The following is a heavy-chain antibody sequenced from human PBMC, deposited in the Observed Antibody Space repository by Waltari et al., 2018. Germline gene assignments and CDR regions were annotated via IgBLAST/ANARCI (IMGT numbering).Heavy chain of an antibody. J-gene: IGHJ4*02. Sequence: QVQLQQWGAGLLKPSETLSLTCAVYGGSFSGYYWSWIRQPPGKGLEWIGEINHSGSTNYNPSLKSRVTISVDTSKNQFSLKLSSVTAADTAVYYCARPRTRAAASNYFDYWGQGTLVTVSS. CDR1: GGSFSGYY. D-gene: IGHD6-13*01. CDR2: INHSGST. V-gene: IGHV4-34*01. CDR3: ARPRTRAAASNYFDY.